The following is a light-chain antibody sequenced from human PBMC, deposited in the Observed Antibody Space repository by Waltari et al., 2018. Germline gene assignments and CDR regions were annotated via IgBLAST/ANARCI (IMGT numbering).Light chain of an antibody. CDR3: QQRTNWPRNT. V-gene: IGKV3-11*01. CDR2: DAS. Sequence: EIVLTQSPATLSLSPGERATLSCRASQSVSSYLAWYQQKPGQTPRLLIYDASNRATCVSARFSGSGSGTDFTLTISSLEPEDFAVYFCQQRTNWPRNTFGQGTKLEIK. J-gene: IGKJ2*01. CDR1: QSVSSY.